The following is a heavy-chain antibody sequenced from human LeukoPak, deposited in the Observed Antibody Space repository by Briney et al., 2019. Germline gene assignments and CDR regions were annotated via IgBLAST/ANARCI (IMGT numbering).Heavy chain of an antibody. V-gene: IGHV3-48*02. CDR1: GFTFSSYS. CDR3: TRDPEALDY. Sequence: PGGSLRLSCAASGFTFSSYSMNWVRQAPGKGLEWVSYISSSSTTIYYADSVKGRFASSRDNAKNSVYLQMNSLRDDDTAVYYCTRDPEALDYWGQGTLVTVSS. J-gene: IGHJ4*02. CDR2: ISSSSTTI.